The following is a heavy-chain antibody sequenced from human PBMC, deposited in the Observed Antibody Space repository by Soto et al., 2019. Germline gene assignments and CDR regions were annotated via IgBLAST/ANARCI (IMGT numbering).Heavy chain of an antibody. CDR1: GFTFSSYS. V-gene: IGHV3-21*01. J-gene: IGHJ3*02. CDR2: ISSSSSYI. Sequence: EVQLVESGGGLVKPGGSLRLSCAASGFTFSSYSMNWVRQAPGKGLEWVSSISSSSSYIYYADSVKGRFTISRDNAKNSLYLQMNRLRAEDTAVYYCARDSYYDYIWGSETDAFDIWGQGTMVTVSS. CDR3: ARDSYYDYIWGSETDAFDI. D-gene: IGHD3-16*01.